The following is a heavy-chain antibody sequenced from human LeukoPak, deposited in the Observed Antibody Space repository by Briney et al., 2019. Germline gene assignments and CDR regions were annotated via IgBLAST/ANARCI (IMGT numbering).Heavy chain of an antibody. CDR1: GRTLSQFS. J-gene: IGHJ5*02. CDR3: AIRRLAVASATFDH. CDR2: SDPKDKT. Sequence: GASVKVSCKVSGRTLSQFSLQWVRQVPGKGLEWMGGSDPKDKTFYAQNFQGRVILTEVTSTDTAYMELSSLIFKDTAVYYCAIRRLAVASATFDHWGQGTLVTVSS. V-gene: IGHV1-24*01. D-gene: IGHD6-19*01.